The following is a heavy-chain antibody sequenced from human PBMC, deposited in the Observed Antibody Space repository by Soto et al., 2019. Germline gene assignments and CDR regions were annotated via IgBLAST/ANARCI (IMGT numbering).Heavy chain of an antibody. CDR2: IIPIFGTA. CDR1: GGTFSRHA. Sequence: QVQLVQSGAEVSKPVSSVKVSCKASGGTFSRHAIRWVRQAPGQGLEWMGGIIPIFGTANHAQKFQGRVTIIADESTSTVYMELSSLRSEDTAMYYCARGWGYDSNDYYYAYWGQGTLVIVSS. J-gene: IGHJ4*02. D-gene: IGHD3-22*01. V-gene: IGHV1-69*01. CDR3: ARGWGYDSNDYYYAY.